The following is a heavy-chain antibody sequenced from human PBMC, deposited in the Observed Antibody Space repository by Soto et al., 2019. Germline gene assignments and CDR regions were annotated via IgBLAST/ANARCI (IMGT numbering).Heavy chain of an antibody. CDR3: ARVVLTITRGAFDA. J-gene: IGHJ3*01. CDR2: ISHSGTS. V-gene: IGHV4-4*02. CDR1: GGSISSSHW. Sequence: QVQLQESGPGLVKPSGTLSLTCAVSGGSISSSHWWTWVRQSPGKGLEYIGEISHSGTSNSNPSRKSRVTLSVDKSKNPFSLTLTSVTAADTAVYYCARVVLTITRGAFDAWGQGTLVIVSS. D-gene: IGHD3-9*01.